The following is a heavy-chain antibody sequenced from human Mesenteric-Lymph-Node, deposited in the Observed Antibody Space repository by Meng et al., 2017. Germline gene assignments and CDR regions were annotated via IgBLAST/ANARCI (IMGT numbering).Heavy chain of an antibody. CDR2: ISSSGSTI. J-gene: IGHJ4*02. D-gene: IGHD6-13*01. V-gene: IGHV3-48*04. CDR1: GFTFSSYA. CDR3: ARIGYSSSSTDY. Sequence: GGSLRLSCAASGFTFSSYAMHWVRQAPGKGLEWVSYISSSGSTIYYADSVKGRFTISRDNAKNSLYLELNSLRAEDTAVYYCARIGYSSSSTDYWGLGTLVTVSS.